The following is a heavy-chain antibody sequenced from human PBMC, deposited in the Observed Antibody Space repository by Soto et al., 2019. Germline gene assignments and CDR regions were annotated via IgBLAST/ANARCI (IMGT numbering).Heavy chain of an antibody. V-gene: IGHV3-23*01. CDR2: ISGSGGST. J-gene: IGHJ6*02. D-gene: IGHD1-26*01. Sequence: GESLKISCAASGFTFSSYAMSWVRQAPGKGLEWVSGISGSGGSTYYADSVKGRFTISRDNSKNTLYLQMNSLRAEDTAVYYCAKELGAEVMDVWGQGTTVTVSS. CDR1: GFTFSSYA. CDR3: AKELGAEVMDV.